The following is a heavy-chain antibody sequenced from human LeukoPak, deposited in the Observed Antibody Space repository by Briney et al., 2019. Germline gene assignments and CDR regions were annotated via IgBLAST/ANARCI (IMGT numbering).Heavy chain of an antibody. CDR2: IRYDGSNK. D-gene: IGHD3-3*01. V-gene: IGHV3-30*02. CDR1: GFTFSSYG. J-gene: IGHJ4*02. Sequence: GGSLRLSCAASGFTFSSYGMHWVRQAPGKGLEWVAFIRYDGSNKYYADSVKGRFTISRDNSKNTLYLQMNSLRAEDTAVYYCAIEDYDFWSGYYSYWGQGTLVTVSS. CDR3: AIEDYDFWSGYYSY.